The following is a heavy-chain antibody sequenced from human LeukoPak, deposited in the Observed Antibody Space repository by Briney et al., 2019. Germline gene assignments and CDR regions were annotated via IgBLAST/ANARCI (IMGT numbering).Heavy chain of an antibody. D-gene: IGHD3-9*01. CDR1: GYTFTGYY. V-gene: IGHV1-2*02. CDR2: INPNSGGT. CDR3: AREPTLLRYFDWSTHWFDP. J-gene: IGHJ5*02. Sequence: SVKVSCKASGYTFTGYYMHWVRQAPGQALEWIGWINPNSGGTNYAQKFQGRVTMTRDTSISTAYMELRRLRSDDTAVYYCAREPTLLRYFDWSTHWFDPWGQGTLVTVSS.